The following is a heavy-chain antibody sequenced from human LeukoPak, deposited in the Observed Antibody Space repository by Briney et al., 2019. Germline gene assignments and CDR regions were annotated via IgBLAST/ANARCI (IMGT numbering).Heavy chain of an antibody. Sequence: GGSLRLACAASGFTFSSYSMNWVRQAPGKGLEWVSSISSSSSYIYYADSVKGRFTISRDNAKNSLYLQMNSLRAEDTAVYYCARGMDYYDSSGYYYPFDCWGQGTLVTVSS. CDR1: GFTFSSYS. J-gene: IGHJ4*02. D-gene: IGHD3-22*01. V-gene: IGHV3-21*01. CDR2: ISSSSSYI. CDR3: ARGMDYYDSSGYYYPFDC.